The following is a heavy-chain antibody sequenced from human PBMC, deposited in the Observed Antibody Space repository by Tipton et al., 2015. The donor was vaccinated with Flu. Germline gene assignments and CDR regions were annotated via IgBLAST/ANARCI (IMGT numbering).Heavy chain of an antibody. J-gene: IGHJ6*02. Sequence: SLRLSCAASEFTFSSSWMAWVRQAPGKGLEWVASIMQDGSEKNYVDSVKGRFTISRDNAQNSVYLQMNSLRSEDTAVYYCARDRGGRYYFYGMDVWGQGTTVTVSS. V-gene: IGHV3-7*01. D-gene: IGHD2-21*01. CDR1: EFTFSSSW. CDR2: IMQDGSEK. CDR3: ARDRGGRYYFYGMDV.